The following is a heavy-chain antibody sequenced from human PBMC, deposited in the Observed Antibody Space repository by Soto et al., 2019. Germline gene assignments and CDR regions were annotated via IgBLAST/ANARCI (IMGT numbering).Heavy chain of an antibody. V-gene: IGHV1-3*01. Sequence: ASVKVSCKACGDTYTSYAMHWVRQAPGQRLEWMGWINAGNGNTKYSQKFQGRVTITRDTSASTAYMELSSLRSEDTAVYYCARVVGRLFAFDIWGQGTMVTVSS. CDR1: GDTYTSYA. J-gene: IGHJ3*02. D-gene: IGHD1-26*01. CDR3: ARVVGRLFAFDI. CDR2: INAGNGNT.